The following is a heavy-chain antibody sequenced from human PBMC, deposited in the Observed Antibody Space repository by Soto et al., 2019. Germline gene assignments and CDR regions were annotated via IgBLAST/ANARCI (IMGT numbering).Heavy chain of an antibody. J-gene: IGHJ4*02. CDR3: AKDSDYYDSSGPIDY. D-gene: IGHD3-22*01. V-gene: IGHV3-43*01. CDR1: GFTFDDYT. Sequence: PGGSLRLSCAASGFTFDDYTMHWVRQAPGKGLEWVSLISWDGGSTYYADSVKGRFTISRDNSKNSLYLQMNSLRTEDTALYYCAKDSDYYDSSGPIDYWGQGTLVTVSS. CDR2: ISWDGGST.